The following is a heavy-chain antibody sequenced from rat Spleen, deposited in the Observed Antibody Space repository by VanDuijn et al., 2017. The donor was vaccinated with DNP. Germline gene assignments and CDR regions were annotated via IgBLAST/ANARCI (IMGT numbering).Heavy chain of an antibody. CDR1: DYTFTTYY. Sequence: QVQLQQSGTELAKPGSSVKISCKTSDYTFTTYYIGWMKQKAGQGLEYLGYIHTGSGGTNYNEKFKGKATLTVDKSSSTAFMQLSSLTPDDSAVYYCARKGSSPDYWGQGVMVTVSA. CDR3: ARKGSSPDY. V-gene: IGHV1-43*01. D-gene: IGHD1-2*01. J-gene: IGHJ2*01. CDR2: IHTGSGGT.